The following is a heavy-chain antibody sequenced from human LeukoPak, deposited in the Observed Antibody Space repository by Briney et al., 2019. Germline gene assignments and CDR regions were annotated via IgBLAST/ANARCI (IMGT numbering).Heavy chain of an antibody. J-gene: IGHJ4*02. V-gene: IGHV4-39*01. D-gene: IGHD5-18*01. Sequence: SETLSLTCTVSGGSISSSSYYWGWIRQPPGKGLEWIGSIYYSGSTYYNPSLKSRVTISVDTSKNQFSLKLSSVTAADTAVYYCARGKDPLTIQLWFRMVTANPPYFDYWGQGTLVTVSP. CDR3: ARGKDPLTIQLWFRMVTANPPYFDY. CDR2: IYYSGST. CDR1: GGSISSSSYY.